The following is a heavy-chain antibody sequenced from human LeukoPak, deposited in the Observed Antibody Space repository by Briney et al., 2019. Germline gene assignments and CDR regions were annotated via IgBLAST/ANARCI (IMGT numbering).Heavy chain of an antibody. J-gene: IGHJ4*02. CDR2: ISNSGNNI. CDR1: GFTFSSYS. Sequence: GGSLRLSCAASGFTFSSYSMYWVRQAPGEGLEWVSSISNSGNNIYYPVSVKGRFTTSRDNAKSSLYLQMSSMRAEGTAVYYCARSSSWSYDYWGRGTLVTVSS. CDR3: ARSSSWSYDY. D-gene: IGHD6-13*01. V-gene: IGHV3-21*06.